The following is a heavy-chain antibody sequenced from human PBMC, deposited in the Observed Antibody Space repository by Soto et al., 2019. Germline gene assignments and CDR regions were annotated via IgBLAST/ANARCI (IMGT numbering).Heavy chain of an antibody. J-gene: IGHJ6*02. CDR1: GGTFSSYA. Sequence: SVKVSCKASGGTFSSYAISWVRQAPGQGLEWMGGIIPIFGTANYAQKFQGRVTITADKSTSTAYMELSSLRSEDTAVYYCASLPEGWDSSGWYYYYGMDVWGQGTTVTVSS. V-gene: IGHV1-69*06. CDR3: ASLPEGWDSSGWYYYYGMDV. D-gene: IGHD6-19*01. CDR2: IIPIFGTA.